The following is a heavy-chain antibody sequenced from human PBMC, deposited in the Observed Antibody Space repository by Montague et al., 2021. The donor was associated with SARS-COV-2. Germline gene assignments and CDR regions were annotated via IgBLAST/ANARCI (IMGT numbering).Heavy chain of an antibody. V-gene: IGHV5-51*01. CDR2: IYPGDSDT. J-gene: IGHJ3*02. Sequence: QSGAEAKKPGESLTISCKGSGYSFTSYWIGWVRQTPGKGLEWLGIIYPGDSDTRYSPSFQGQVTISADKSISTAYLQWSSLKASYPAMYYCARLSSGYSYDAFDIWGQGTMVTVSS. CDR3: ARLSSGYSYDAFDI. D-gene: IGHD5-18*01. CDR1: GYSFTSYW.